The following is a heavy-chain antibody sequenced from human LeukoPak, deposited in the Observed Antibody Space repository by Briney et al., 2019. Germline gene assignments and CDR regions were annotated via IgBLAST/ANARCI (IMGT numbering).Heavy chain of an antibody. Sequence: ASVKVSCKASGYTFTGYYMHWVRQAPGQGLEWMGRINPNSGGTNYAQKFQGRVTMTRDTSISTAYTELSRLRSDDTAVYYCARLVPASMGGIPSDYWGQGTLVTVSS. CDR2: INPNSGGT. D-gene: IGHD2-2*01. CDR3: ARLVPASMGGIPSDY. CDR1: GYTFTGYY. J-gene: IGHJ4*02. V-gene: IGHV1-2*06.